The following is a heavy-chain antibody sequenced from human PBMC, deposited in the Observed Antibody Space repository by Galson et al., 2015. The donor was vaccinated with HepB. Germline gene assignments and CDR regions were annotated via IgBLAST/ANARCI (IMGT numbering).Heavy chain of an antibody. V-gene: IGHV3-11*06. CDR2: ISSSSSYT. D-gene: IGHD3-10*01. CDR1: GFTFSDYY. CDR3: ARDIGYGSGSYYYWYFDL. Sequence: SLRLSCAASGFTFSDYYMSWIRQAPGKGLEWVSYISSSSSYTSYADSVKGRFTISRDNAKNSLYLQMNSLRAEDTAVYYCARDIGYGSGSYYYWYFDLWGRGTLVTVSS. J-gene: IGHJ2*01.